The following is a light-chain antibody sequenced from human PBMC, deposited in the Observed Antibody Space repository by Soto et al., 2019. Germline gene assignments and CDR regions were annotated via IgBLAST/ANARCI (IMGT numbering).Light chain of an antibody. CDR3: AAWDDIVNGRV. CDR1: SSNVENNF. V-gene: IGLV1-44*01. Sequence: QSVLTQPPSASGTPGQRVTISCSGSSSNVENNFLNWYRHLPGTAPKLLIYEDNQRPSGVPDRLSGSKTATTASLAISGLQPHGEPDYYCAAWDDIVNGRVFGTGTKVPVL. CDR2: EDN. J-gene: IGLJ1*01.